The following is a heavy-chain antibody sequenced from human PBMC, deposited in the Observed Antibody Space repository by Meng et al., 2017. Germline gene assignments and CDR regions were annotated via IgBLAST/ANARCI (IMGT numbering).Heavy chain of an antibody. CDR1: GFTFSDHY. CDR2: ITNTPNSYTA. J-gene: IGHJ4*02. Sequence: EVQLVESGGGWVQPGGSLSLSCAASGFTFSDHYMDWFRQAPGKGLEWFGRITNTPNSYTATYAASVKGRFSMSRDDLQTSLHLEMNSLKTEDTAVYYCARDSAASLDYWGQGSLVTVSS. CDR3: ARDSAASLDY. D-gene: IGHD2-15*01. V-gene: IGHV3-72*01.